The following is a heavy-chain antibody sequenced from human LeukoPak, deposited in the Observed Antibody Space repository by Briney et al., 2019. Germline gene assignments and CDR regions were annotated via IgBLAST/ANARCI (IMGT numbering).Heavy chain of an antibody. CDR2: ISAYNGNT. V-gene: IGHV1-18*01. CDR3: ARDGYYDSSGYYSDAFDI. CDR1: GYTFTSYG. J-gene: IGHJ3*02. Sequence: WASVKVSCKASGYTFTSYGISWVRQAPGQGLEWMGWISAYNGNTNYAQKLQGRVTMTTDTSTSTAYMELRSLRSDDTAVYYCARDGYYDSSGYYSDAFDIWGQGTMVTVSS. D-gene: IGHD3-22*01.